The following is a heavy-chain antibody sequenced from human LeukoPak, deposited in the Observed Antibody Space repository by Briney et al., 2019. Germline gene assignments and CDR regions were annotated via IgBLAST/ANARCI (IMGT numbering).Heavy chain of an antibody. CDR2: ISGSSGII. D-gene: IGHD1-1*01. V-gene: IGHV3-48*01. CDR3: ARDSPRTGP. J-gene: IGHJ5*02. CDR1: GFTFNTYT. Sequence: GGSLRLSCAASGFTFNTYTMNWVRQAPGKGLEWVSYISGSSGIIDYADSVRGRFTISRDNAKSSLYLQMNSLRAEDTAVYYCARDSPRTGPWGQGILVTVSS.